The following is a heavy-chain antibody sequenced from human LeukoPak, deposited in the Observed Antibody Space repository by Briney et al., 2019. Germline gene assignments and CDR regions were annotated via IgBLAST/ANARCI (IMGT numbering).Heavy chain of an antibody. Sequence: PSQTLSLTCTVSGGSISSGGYYWSWIRQHPGKGLEWIGYIYYSGSTYYNPSLKSRVTISVDTSKNQFSLKLSSVTAADTAVYYCARGRFLEWLRPRGDYYYYGMDVWGQGTTVTVSS. D-gene: IGHD3-3*01. CDR2: IYYSGST. V-gene: IGHV4-31*03. CDR3: ARGRFLEWLRPRGDYYYYGMDV. J-gene: IGHJ6*02. CDR1: GGSISSGGYY.